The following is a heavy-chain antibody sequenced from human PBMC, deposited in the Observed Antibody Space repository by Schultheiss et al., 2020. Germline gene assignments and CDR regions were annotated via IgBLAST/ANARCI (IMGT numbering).Heavy chain of an antibody. J-gene: IGHJ6*03. CDR2: IRYDGSNK. CDR3: ARNGYYDSSGYYYYYYMDV. D-gene: IGHD3-22*01. CDR1: GFTVSSNY. V-gene: IGHV3-30*02. Sequence: GESLKISCAASGFTVSSNYMSWVRQAPGKGLEWVAFIRYDGSNKYYADSVKGRFTISRDNSKNTLYLQMNSLRAEDTAVYYCARNGYYDSSGYYYYYYMDVWGKGTTVTVSS.